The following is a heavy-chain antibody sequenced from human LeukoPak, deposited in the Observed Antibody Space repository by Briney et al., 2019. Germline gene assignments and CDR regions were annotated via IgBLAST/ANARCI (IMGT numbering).Heavy chain of an antibody. CDR3: ARGGPLYNWSCYYYMDV. D-gene: IGHD1-20*01. CDR2: INTHTVNP. CDR1: GYTFTIYA. V-gene: IGHV7-4-1*02. J-gene: IGHJ6*03. Sequence: ASVKVSCKASGYTFTIYAMNSVRQAPGQGLEWMGWINTHTVNPTYAQGFTGRVVSSLDTTVSTAYLQISSLKAEDTAVYYCARGGPLYNWSCYYYMDVWGKGTTVTVSS.